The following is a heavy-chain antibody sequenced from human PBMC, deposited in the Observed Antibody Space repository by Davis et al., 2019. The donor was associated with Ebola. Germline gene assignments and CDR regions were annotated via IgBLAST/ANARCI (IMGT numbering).Heavy chain of an antibody. CDR3: ARTTVADY. CDR2: IKPDGSDT. J-gene: IGHJ4*02. Sequence: PGGSLRLSCAASGFTVSNLWMTWVRQAPGKGLEWVATIKPDGSDTNYVDSVKGRFTISRDNAKKSLYLQMNTLKAEDTGVYFCARTTVADYWGQGTLVTVSS. V-gene: IGHV3-7*01. CDR1: GFTVSNLW. D-gene: IGHD4-23*01.